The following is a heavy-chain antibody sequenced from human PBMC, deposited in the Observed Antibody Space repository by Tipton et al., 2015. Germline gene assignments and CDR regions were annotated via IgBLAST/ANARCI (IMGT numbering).Heavy chain of an antibody. V-gene: IGHV4-39*02. D-gene: IGHD3-22*01. CDR3: ARDAWAGDSRGFYYIY. Sequence: TLSLTCTVSGGSISSSSYYWAWIRQPPGKGLEWIGSLYFSGSTYYNPSLKSRVTISIDRFKNQFSLKLSSVTAADTAVYFCARDAWAGDSRGFYYIYWGQGTLVRVSS. J-gene: IGHJ4*02. CDR2: LYFSGST. CDR1: GGSISSSSYY.